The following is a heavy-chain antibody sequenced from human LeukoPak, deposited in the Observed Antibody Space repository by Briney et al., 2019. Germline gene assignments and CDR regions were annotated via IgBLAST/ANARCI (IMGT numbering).Heavy chain of an antibody. Sequence: PGGSLRLSCAASGFTFSSYGMHWVRQAPGKGLEWVAVITYDGGNEYYTDSVKGRFTISRDNSKSTLYLQMNSLRTEDTAVYYCARVGRAEYFQHWGQGTLVTVSS. V-gene: IGHV3-30*03. CDR3: ARVGRAEYFQH. D-gene: IGHD1-26*01. CDR2: ITYDGGNE. J-gene: IGHJ1*01. CDR1: GFTFSSYG.